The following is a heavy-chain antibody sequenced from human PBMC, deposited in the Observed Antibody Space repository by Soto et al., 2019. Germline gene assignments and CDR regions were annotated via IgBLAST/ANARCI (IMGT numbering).Heavy chain of an antibody. J-gene: IGHJ5*02. CDR2: ISLYSDDT. Sequence: GASLKVSCKTSGYTFSNYGITWVRQAPGQPLEWLGWISLYSDDTNYAQKFQGRVSMTTDTSTTTAYMELRSLRSDDTAVYYCARVVPGAEAWFGPWGQGTLVTVSS. CDR3: ARVVPGAEAWFGP. V-gene: IGHV1-18*01. CDR1: GYTFSNYG. D-gene: IGHD2-2*01.